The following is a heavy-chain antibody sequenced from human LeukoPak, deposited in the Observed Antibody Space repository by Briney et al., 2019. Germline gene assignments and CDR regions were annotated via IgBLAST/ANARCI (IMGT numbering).Heavy chain of an antibody. Sequence: GGSLRLSCAASGYTFGSYWMYWVRQAPGKGLEWVSGISWNSGSIGYADSVKGRFTISRDNAKNSLYLQMNSLRAEDTALYYCAKDRTEQWLVPAWFDPWGQGTLVTVSS. D-gene: IGHD6-19*01. J-gene: IGHJ5*02. CDR1: GYTFGSYW. CDR3: AKDRTEQWLVPAWFDP. CDR2: ISWNSGSI. V-gene: IGHV3-9*01.